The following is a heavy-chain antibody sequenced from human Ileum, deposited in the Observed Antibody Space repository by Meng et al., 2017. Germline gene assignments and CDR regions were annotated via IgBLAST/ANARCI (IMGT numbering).Heavy chain of an antibody. CDR2: ISSRGNTI. J-gene: IGHJ3*02. D-gene: IGHD6-6*01. CDR3: AREYSSSSGDAFDI. Sequence: GESLKISCAASGFTFSSHPMHWVRQAPGKGLEWVSYISSRGNTIYYADSVKGRFTISRDNAKNSLYLQVNSLRAEDTAVYYCAREYSSSSGDAFDIWGQGTMVTVSS. V-gene: IGHV3-48*03. CDR1: GFTFSSHP.